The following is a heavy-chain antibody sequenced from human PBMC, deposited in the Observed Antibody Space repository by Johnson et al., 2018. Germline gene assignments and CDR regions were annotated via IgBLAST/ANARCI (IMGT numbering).Heavy chain of an antibody. CDR1: GFTFRNYD. V-gene: IGHV3-30*18. Sequence: QVQLVQSGGGVVQPGRSLRLSCAASGFTFRNYDIHWVRQAPGKGLEWVAVISYDGSNKYSADSVQGRFTISRDNSKNTLYLQMNSLRAEDTAVYYCAKRWLGYIQHWGQGTLVTVSS. CDR2: ISYDGSNK. D-gene: IGHD2-15*01. CDR3: AKRWLGYIQH. J-gene: IGHJ1*01.